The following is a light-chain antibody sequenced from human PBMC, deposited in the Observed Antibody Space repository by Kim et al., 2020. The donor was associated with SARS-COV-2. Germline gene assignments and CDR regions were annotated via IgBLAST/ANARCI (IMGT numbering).Light chain of an antibody. CDR2: EDD. CDR1: SGSIDDNY. Sequence: NFMLTQPHSVSEYTGKTVTISCTRSSGSIDDNYVQWYQQRPGGVPTAVIYEDDQRPSGVSDRFSGSIDNSSNSASLTISGLRTEDEADYYCQSYNKDNVLFGGGTQLTVL. V-gene: IGLV6-57*04. J-gene: IGLJ2*01. CDR3: QSYNKDNVL.